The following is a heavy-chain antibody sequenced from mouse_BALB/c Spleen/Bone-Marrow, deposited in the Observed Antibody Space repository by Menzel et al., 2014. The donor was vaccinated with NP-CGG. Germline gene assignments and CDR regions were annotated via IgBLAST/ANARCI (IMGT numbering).Heavy chain of an antibody. V-gene: IGHV1-80*01. D-gene: IGHD2-4*01. Sequence: VKLQESGAELVRPGSSVKISCKASGYAFSSYWMNWVQRRPGQGLEWIGQIYPGDGDINYNGKFKGKATLTADKSSGTAYMQFSSLTSEDSAVYFCARGDFDFEAWFTYWGQGTLVTVSA. CDR2: IYPGDGDI. J-gene: IGHJ3*01. CDR3: ARGDFDFEAWFTY. CDR1: GYAFSSYW.